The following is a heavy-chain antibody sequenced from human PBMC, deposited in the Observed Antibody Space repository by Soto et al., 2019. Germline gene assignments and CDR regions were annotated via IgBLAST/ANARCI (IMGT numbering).Heavy chain of an antibody. Sequence: SETLSLTCTVSGGSISSYYWSWIRQPPGKGLEWIGSIYYSGSTNYNPSLESRVTISVDASKNQVSLNLKSVTAADTAVYYCAKQGGKYGIRSFDPWGQGTLVTVSS. V-gene: IGHV4-59*08. CDR2: IYYSGST. CDR1: GGSISSYY. J-gene: IGHJ5*02. CDR3: AKQGGKYGIRSFDP. D-gene: IGHD1-1*01.